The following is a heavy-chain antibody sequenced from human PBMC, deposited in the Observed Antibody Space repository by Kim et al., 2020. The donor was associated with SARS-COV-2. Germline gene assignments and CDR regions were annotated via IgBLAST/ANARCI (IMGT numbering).Heavy chain of an antibody. D-gene: IGHD3-10*01. CDR2: IYYSGST. Sequence: SETLSLTCTVSGGSISSYYWSWMRQPPGKGLEWIGYIYYSGSTNYNPSLKSRVTISVDTSKNQFSLKLSSVTAADTALYYWARLLYGSGSDYWFDPWGQGTLVTVSS. CDR3: ARLLYGSGSDYWFDP. J-gene: IGHJ5*02. V-gene: IGHV4-59*08. CDR1: GGSISSYY.